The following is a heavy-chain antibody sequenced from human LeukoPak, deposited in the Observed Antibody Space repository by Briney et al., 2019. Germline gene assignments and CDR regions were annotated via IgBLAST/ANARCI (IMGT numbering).Heavy chain of an antibody. Sequence: SETLSLTCTVSGGSISSYYWSWIRQPPGKGLEWIGYIYYSGSTNYNPSLKSRVTISVDTSKNQFSLKLSSVTAADTAVYYCARHAPDDIVVVPAALGYWGQGTLVTVSS. CDR2: IYYSGST. V-gene: IGHV4-59*08. J-gene: IGHJ4*02. CDR1: GGSISSYY. D-gene: IGHD2-2*01. CDR3: ARHAPDDIVVVPAALGY.